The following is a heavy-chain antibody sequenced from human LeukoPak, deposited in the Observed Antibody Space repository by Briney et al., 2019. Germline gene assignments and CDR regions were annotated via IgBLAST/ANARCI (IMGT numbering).Heavy chain of an antibody. J-gene: IGHJ6*02. Sequence: GGSLRLSCAASGFTFSSYSMNWVRQAPGKGLEWVAVIWYDGSNKYYADSVKGRFTISRDNSKNTLYLQMNSLRAEDTAVYYCARDSNDYVWGSYPVDVWGQGTTVTVSS. CDR1: GFTFSSYS. CDR3: ARDSNDYVWGSYPVDV. V-gene: IGHV3-33*08. CDR2: IWYDGSNK. D-gene: IGHD3-16*02.